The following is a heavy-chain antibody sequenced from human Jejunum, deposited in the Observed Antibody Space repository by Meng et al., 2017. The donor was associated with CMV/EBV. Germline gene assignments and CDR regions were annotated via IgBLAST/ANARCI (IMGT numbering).Heavy chain of an antibody. D-gene: IGHD6-6*01. CDR1: ISGSGYF. J-gene: IGHJ4*02. CDR3: ARHGSSSSSLVWSYYFDY. Sequence: ISGSGYFWGWIRQPPGKGLEWIGTIYYSGSTFYNPSLKSRVTISVDTSKNQFSLKLRSVTAADTAVYYCARHGSSSSSLVWSYYFDYWGQGTLVTVSS. V-gene: IGHV4-39*01. CDR2: IYYSGST.